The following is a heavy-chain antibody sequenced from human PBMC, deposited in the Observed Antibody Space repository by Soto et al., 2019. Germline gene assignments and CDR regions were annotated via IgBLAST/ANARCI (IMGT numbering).Heavy chain of an antibody. CDR2: INHSGGT. CDR3: ARTYSSSWSPFDY. V-gene: IGHV4-34*01. J-gene: IGHJ4*02. CDR1: GGSFGGYY. Sequence: SETLSLTCAVYGGSFGGYYWSWIRQPPGKGLEWIGEINHSGGTNYNPSLKSRVTISVDTSKNQFSLKLSSVTAADTAVYYCARTYSSSWSPFDYWGQGTLVTVSS. D-gene: IGHD6-13*01.